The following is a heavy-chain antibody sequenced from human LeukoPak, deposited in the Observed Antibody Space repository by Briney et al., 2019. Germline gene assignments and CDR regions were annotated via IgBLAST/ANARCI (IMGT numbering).Heavy chain of an antibody. CDR2: ISYDGSNK. CDR1: GFAFSDCG. Sequence: GGSLRLSCAASGFAFSDCGMHWVRQFPGKGLEWVAVISYDGSNKYYADSVKGRFTISRDNSKNTLYLQMNSLRAEDTAVYYCAKDSTAVAGTREDYWGQGTLVTVSS. D-gene: IGHD6-19*01. J-gene: IGHJ4*02. CDR3: AKDSTAVAGTREDY. V-gene: IGHV3-30*18.